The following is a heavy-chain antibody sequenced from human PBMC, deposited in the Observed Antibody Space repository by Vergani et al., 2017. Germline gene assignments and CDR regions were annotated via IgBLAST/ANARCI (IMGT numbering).Heavy chain of an antibody. J-gene: IGHJ6*03. Sequence: QVQLQQWGGGLLKPSETLSLTCVVNGGSFTSYHWTWIRQSPGEGLEWVGDIDHTGRPDYNPSFKSRLTMSGDKSRNQFSLTLNSVTATDTAIYFFARVNTETNGHLYYYYYMDVWGQGTAVTVS. CDR1: GGSFTSYH. D-gene: IGHD4-11*01. CDR3: ARVNTETNGHLYYYYYMDV. V-gene: IGHV4-34*01. CDR2: IDHTGRP.